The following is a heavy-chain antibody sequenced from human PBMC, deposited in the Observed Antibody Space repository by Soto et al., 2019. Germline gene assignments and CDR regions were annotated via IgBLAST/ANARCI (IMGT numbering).Heavy chain of an antibody. J-gene: IGHJ4*02. Sequence: QVQLVESGGGVVQPGRSLRLSCAASGFTFSSYGMHWVRQAPGKGLEWVAVIWYDGSNKYYADSVKGRFTISRDNSKDSLYQQMNSLRAEDTAVYYCARVGPSGWYDYWGQGTLVTVSS. CDR1: GFTFSSYG. CDR2: IWYDGSNK. V-gene: IGHV3-33*01. D-gene: IGHD6-19*01. CDR3: ARVGPSGWYDY.